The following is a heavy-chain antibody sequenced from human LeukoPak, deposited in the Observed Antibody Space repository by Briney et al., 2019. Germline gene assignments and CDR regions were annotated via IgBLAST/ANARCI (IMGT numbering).Heavy chain of an antibody. CDR3: AKLVGGSGPDY. Sequence: GGSLRLSCAASGFTFSSYGMYWVRQAPGKGLEWVAFIRYDGSNKYYADSVKGRFTISRDNSKNTLYLQMNSLRAEDTAVYYCAKLVGGSGPDYWGQGTLVTVSS. CDR2: IRYDGSNK. CDR1: GFTFSSYG. J-gene: IGHJ4*02. D-gene: IGHD3-10*01. V-gene: IGHV3-30*02.